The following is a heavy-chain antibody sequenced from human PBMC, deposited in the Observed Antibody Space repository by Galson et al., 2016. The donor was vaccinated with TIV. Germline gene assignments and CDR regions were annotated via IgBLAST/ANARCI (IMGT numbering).Heavy chain of an antibody. D-gene: IGHD6-19*01. CDR3: ARDANSGWCTWDWFDP. V-gene: IGHV1-2*02. CDR2: INPNTGGA. Sequence: SVKVSCKASGYIFTAFYIHWVRQAPGQGLEWMGSINPNTGGANYAQKFQGRVTMTSDTSVYTAYMEVTSLTSEDTAVYYCARDANSGWCTWDWFDPWGQGSLVSVSS. CDR1: GYIFTAFY. J-gene: IGHJ5*02.